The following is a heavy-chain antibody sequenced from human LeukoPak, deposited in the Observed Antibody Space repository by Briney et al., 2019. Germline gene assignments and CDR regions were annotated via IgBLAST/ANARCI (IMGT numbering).Heavy chain of an antibody. CDR1: GFTFSSYG. CDR3: VGYDLGVY. V-gene: IGHV3-30*03. J-gene: IGHJ4*02. CDR2: ISYDGSNK. Sequence: GGSLRLSCAASGFTFSSYGMHWVRQAPGKGLEWVAVISYDGSNKYYADSVKGRFTISRDNSKNTLYLQMNSLRAEDTAVYYCVGYDLGVYWGQGTLVTVSS. D-gene: IGHD3-10*01.